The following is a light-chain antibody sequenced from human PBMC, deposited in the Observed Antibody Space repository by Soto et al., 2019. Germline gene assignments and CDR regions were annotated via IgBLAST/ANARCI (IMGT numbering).Light chain of an antibody. CDR3: QQFNTWPPFT. V-gene: IGKV3-15*01. CDR1: QSISSN. J-gene: IGKJ3*01. Sequence: EIVMTQSPAILSVSAGERATLSCRASQSISSNLAWYQQKPGQAPRLLIYDASTRATGIPARFSGSGSGTEFTRTLSSLQSEDSAVYYCQQFNTWPPFTFGPGTIVHIK. CDR2: DAS.